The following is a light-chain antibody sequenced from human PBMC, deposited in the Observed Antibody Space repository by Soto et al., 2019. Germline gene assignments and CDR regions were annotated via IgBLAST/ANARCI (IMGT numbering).Light chain of an antibody. J-gene: IGLJ3*02. V-gene: IGLV2-23*01. CDR1: SSDLGTYNL. Sequence: QSALTQPASVSGSPGQSITISCTGTSSDLGTYNLVSWYQQHPGKAPKLTIYEATKRPSGVSNRFSGSKSGNTPSLTISGLQAEEEADSYCCSYAGSSSLVFGGGTKLTVL. CDR3: CSYAGSSSLV. CDR2: EAT.